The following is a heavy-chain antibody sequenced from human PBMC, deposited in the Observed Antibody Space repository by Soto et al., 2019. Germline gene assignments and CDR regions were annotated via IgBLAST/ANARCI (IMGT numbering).Heavy chain of an antibody. Sequence: QVQLVQSGAEVKKPGASVKVSCKASGYTFTSYGITWVRQAPGHGLEWMGWISAYNGNTNYAQTLQARVTMTTATYTSTAYMELRSLRSDDTAVYYCARENRTKGEQLASLWGQGTLVTVSS. CDR2: ISAYNGNT. D-gene: IGHD6-6*01. CDR1: GYTFTSYG. CDR3: ARENRTKGEQLASL. V-gene: IGHV1-18*01. J-gene: IGHJ4*02.